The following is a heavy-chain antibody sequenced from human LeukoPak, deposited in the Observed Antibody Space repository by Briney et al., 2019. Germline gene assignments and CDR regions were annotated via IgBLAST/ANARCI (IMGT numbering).Heavy chain of an antibody. Sequence: SVKVSCKASGGTFSSYAISWVRQAPGQGLEWMGGIIPIFGTANYAQKFQGRVTITADESTSTAYMELSSLRSEDTAVYYCARGPYYYDSSGYYENLDYWGQGTPGHRLL. J-gene: IGHJ4*02. CDR1: GGTFSSYA. CDR2: IIPIFGTA. D-gene: IGHD3-22*01. CDR3: ARGPYYYDSSGYYENLDY. V-gene: IGHV1-69*13.